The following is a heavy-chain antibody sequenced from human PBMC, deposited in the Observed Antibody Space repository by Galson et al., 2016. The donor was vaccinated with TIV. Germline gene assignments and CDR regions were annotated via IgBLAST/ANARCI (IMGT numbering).Heavy chain of an antibody. V-gene: IGHV1-2*02. CDR3: ARSDSDYKYALDF. D-gene: IGHD3-10*01. CDR2: INPKTGAT. CDR1: GYSFTGYF. J-gene: IGHJ3*01. Sequence: SVKVSCKASGYSFTGYFMHWVRQAPGQGLEWMGWINPKTGATTYAQEFQGRITMTRDTSARTVYMDLNRLQSDDTAVYSCARSDSDYKYALDFWGQGTTVTVSS.